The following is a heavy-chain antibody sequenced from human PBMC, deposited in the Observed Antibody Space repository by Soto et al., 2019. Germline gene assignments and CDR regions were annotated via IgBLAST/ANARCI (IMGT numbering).Heavy chain of an antibody. CDR1: GYSFTSYW. CDR2: IYPGDSDT. V-gene: IGHV5-51*01. J-gene: IGHJ6*04. Sequence: PGESLKISCKGSGYSFTSYWIGWVRQMPGKGLEWMGIIYPGDSDTRYSPSFQGQVTISADKSISTAYLQWSSLKASDTAMYYCARLQSSSSPYYYYGMDVWGKGTTVTVSS. D-gene: IGHD6-6*01. CDR3: ARLQSSSSPYYYYGMDV.